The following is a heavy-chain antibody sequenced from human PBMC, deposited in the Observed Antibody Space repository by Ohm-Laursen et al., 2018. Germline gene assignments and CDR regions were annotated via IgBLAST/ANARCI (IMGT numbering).Heavy chain of an antibody. V-gene: IGHV4-31*03. CDR3: ARDIAHYDSSGYLGARYFDL. Sequence: TLSLTCTVSGGSISSGGYYWSWIRQHPGKGLEWIGYIYYSGSTYYNPSLKSRVTISVDTSKNQFSLKLSSVTAADTAVYYCARDIAHYDSSGYLGARYFDLWGRGTLVTVSS. J-gene: IGHJ2*01. D-gene: IGHD3-22*01. CDR2: IYYSGST. CDR1: GGSISSGGYY.